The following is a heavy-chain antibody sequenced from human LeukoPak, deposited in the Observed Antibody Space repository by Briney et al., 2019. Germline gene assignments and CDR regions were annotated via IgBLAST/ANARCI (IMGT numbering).Heavy chain of an antibody. D-gene: IGHD3-10*01. CDR1: GFTFSSYA. CDR3: AKVYGSGSYYDAFDI. J-gene: IGHJ3*02. CDR2: IYNSGSTT. V-gene: IGHV3-23*05. Sequence: GGSLRLSCAASGFTFSSYAMSWVRQAPGKGLEWVSAIYNSGSTTYYADSVKGRFTISRDNSKNTLYLQMNSLGAEDTAVYYCAKVYGSGSYYDAFDIWGQGTMVTVSS.